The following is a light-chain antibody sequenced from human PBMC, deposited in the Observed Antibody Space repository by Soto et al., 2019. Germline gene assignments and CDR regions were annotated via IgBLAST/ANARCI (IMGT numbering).Light chain of an antibody. Sequence: EIVLTQSPATLSLSPGERATLSCRASQSARSYLAWYQQKPGQAPRLLIYDVSNRATGIPARFSGSGSGTDFSLTISSLEPEDFAVYYCQQRSSWPLTFGGGTKVEIK. V-gene: IGKV3-11*01. CDR1: QSARSY. CDR3: QQRSSWPLT. CDR2: DVS. J-gene: IGKJ4*01.